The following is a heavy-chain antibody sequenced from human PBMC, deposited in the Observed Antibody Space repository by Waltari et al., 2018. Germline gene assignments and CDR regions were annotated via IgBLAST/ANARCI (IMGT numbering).Heavy chain of an antibody. CDR1: GFSITSNRHY. CDR3: ATYIGASVGTAAFDV. CDR2: VSYRGTT. Sequence: QLQLQESGPRLVRPSETLSLICRVSGFSITSNRHYCAWIRQSPGQGLELIGPVSYRGTTSISSSLKSRVSVSRDTSKNQVSLILGSVTAADMAVYYCATYIGASVGTAAFDVWGQGTMVTVSS. V-gene: IGHV4-39*01. D-gene: IGHD5-12*01. J-gene: IGHJ3*01.